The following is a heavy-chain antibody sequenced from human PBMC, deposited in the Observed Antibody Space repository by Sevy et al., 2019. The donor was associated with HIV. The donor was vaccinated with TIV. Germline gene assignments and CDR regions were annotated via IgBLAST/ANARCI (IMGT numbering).Heavy chain of an antibody. CDR3: TKDRYCSCGSCYDRHHYDYYYYYGMDV. CDR1: GFTFSSYA. V-gene: IGHV3-23*01. Sequence: GESLKISCAASGFTFSSYAMSWVRQAPGKGLEWVSAISGSGGSTYYADSVKGRFTISRDNSKNTLYLQMNSLRAEDTAVYYCTKDRYCSCGSCYDRHHYDYYYYYGMDVWGQGTTVTVSS. CDR2: ISGSGGST. D-gene: IGHD2-15*01. J-gene: IGHJ6*02.